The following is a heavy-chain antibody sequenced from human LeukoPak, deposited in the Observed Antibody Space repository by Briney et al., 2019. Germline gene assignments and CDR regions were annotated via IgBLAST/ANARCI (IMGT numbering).Heavy chain of an antibody. D-gene: IGHD6-13*01. CDR2: ISSSSSTI. J-gene: IGHJ4*02. CDR3: ARRASGSSWPFDY. CDR1: GFTFSSYS. V-gene: IGHV3-48*04. Sequence: GGSLRLSCAASGFTFSSYSMNWVRQAPGKGLEWVSYISSSSSTIYYADSVKGRFTISRDNAKNPLYLQMNSLRAEDTAVYYCARRASGSSWPFDYWGQGTLVTVSS.